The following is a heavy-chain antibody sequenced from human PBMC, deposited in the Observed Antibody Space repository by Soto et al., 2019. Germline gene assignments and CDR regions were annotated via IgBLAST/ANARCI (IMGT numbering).Heavy chain of an antibody. Sequence: LSLTCAVSGGSISSGGYSWSWIRQPPGEGLEWIGYIYHSGSTYYNPSLKSRVTISVDRSKNQFSLKLSSVTAADTAVYYCARLEGGGAFDIWGQGTMVTVSS. V-gene: IGHV4-30-2*01. J-gene: IGHJ3*02. CDR1: GGSISSGGYS. D-gene: IGHD2-15*01. CDR2: IYHSGST. CDR3: ARLEGGGAFDI.